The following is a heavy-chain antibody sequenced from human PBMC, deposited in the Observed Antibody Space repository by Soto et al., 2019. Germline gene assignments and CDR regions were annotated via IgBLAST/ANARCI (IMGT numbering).Heavy chain of an antibody. CDR1: GFTFSDYY. V-gene: IGHV3-11*01. D-gene: IGHD5-12*01. CDR3: ERGEVANSTEFDY. Sequence: QVQLVESGGGLVKPGGSLRLSCAASGFTFSDYYMSWIRQAPGKGLEWVSYISSSGSTIYYADSVKGRFTIPRDNAKDSLYRQKNSLRAENTAVYYCERGEVANSTEFDYWGQGALVTVSS. CDR2: ISSSGSTI. J-gene: IGHJ4*02.